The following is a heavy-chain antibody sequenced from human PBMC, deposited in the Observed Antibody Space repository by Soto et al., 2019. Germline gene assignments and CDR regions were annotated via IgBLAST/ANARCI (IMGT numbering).Heavy chain of an antibody. CDR3: AKATIFGVVTPSQYYGMDV. V-gene: IGHV3-23*01. D-gene: IGHD3-3*01. J-gene: IGHJ6*02. CDR2: ISGSGGST. Sequence: GGSLRLSCAASGFTFSSYAMSWVRQAPGKGLEWVSAISGSGGSTYYADSVKGRFTISRDNSKNTLYPQMNSLRAEDTAVYYCAKATIFGVVTPSQYYGMDVWGQGTTVTVSS. CDR1: GFTFSSYA.